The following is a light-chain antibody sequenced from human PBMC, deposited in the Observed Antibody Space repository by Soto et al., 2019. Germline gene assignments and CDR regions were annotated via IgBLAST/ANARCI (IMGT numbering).Light chain of an antibody. CDR3: QQANSFPRT. CDR1: QAISTW. Sequence: DIQMTQSPSSVSASVGDRVTITCRASQAISTWLAWYQQKPGKAPKLLIYAASNLQTGVPSRFSGSGSWTDFTLTISSLQPEDFATYYCQQANSFPRTFGHGTKVESK. J-gene: IGKJ1*01. V-gene: IGKV1D-12*01. CDR2: AAS.